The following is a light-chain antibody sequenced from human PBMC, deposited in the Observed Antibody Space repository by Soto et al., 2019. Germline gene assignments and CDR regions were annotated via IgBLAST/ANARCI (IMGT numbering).Light chain of an antibody. CDR3: QQSGNWPPFT. CDR2: DAS. J-gene: IGKJ3*01. V-gene: IGKV3-11*01. Sequence: EIVFTQSPGTLSLSPGERATLSCRASQSVSNCLAWYQQMPGQAPRLLIYDASNRATGIPARFSGSGSGTDFTLTISSLEPEDFAVYYCQQSGNWPPFTFGPGTKVDIK. CDR1: QSVSNC.